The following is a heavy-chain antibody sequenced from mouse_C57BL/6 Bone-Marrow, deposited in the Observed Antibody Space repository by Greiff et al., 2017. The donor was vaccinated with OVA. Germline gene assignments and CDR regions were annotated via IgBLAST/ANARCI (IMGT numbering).Heavy chain of an antibody. CDR2: IDPENGDT. Sequence: VQLQQSGAELVRPGASVKLSCTASGFNIKDYYMHWVKQRPEQGLEWIGWIDPENGDTEYASKFQGKATITADTSSNTAYLQLSSLTSEDTAVYYCTKGYDDYWGQGTTLTVSS. CDR3: TKGYDDY. CDR1: GFNIKDYY. J-gene: IGHJ2*01. D-gene: IGHD3-1*01. V-gene: IGHV14-4*01.